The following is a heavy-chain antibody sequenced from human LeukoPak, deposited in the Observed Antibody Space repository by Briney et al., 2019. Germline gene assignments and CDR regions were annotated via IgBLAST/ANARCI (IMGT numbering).Heavy chain of an antibody. CDR1: GYTFTAYY. CDR2: IDTNTGAT. D-gene: IGHD2-8*02. J-gene: IGHJ4*02. Sequence: ASVKVSCKASGYTFTAYYIHWVRQAPGQGLEWMGWIDTNTGATKYAQKFQGRVTITRDTSTGTAYMELTSLISGDTALYYCASEAFCAGGSCNVQRVASWGPGTLVTVSS. CDR3: ASEAFCAGGSCNVQRVAS. V-gene: IGHV1-2*02.